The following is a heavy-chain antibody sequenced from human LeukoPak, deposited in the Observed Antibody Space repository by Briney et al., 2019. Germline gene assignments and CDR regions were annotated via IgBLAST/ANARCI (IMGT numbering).Heavy chain of an antibody. D-gene: IGHD3-22*01. CDR1: GYTLTELS. CDR2: FDPEDGET. J-gene: IGHJ4*02. V-gene: IGHV1-24*01. CDR3: ATDPFAAADSSGYSPL. Sequence: GASVKVSCKVSGYTLTELSMHWVRQAPGKGLEWMGGFDPEDGETIYAQKFQGRVTMTEDTSTDTAYMELSSLRSEDTAVYYCATDPFAAADSSGYSPLWGQGTLVTVSS.